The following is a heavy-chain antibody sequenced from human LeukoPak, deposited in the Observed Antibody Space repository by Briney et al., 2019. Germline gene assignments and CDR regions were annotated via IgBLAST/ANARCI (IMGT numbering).Heavy chain of an antibody. CDR1: GFTFSSYG. J-gene: IGHJ4*02. CDR2: IWYDGSNK. CDR3: ARDEPGGYYDSSGCVDY. Sequence: GGSLRLSCAASGFTFSSYGMHWVRQAPGKGLEWVAVIWYDGSNKYYADSVKGRFTISRDNSKNTLYQQMNSLRAEDTAVYYCARDEPGGYYDSSGCVDYWGQGTLVTVSS. V-gene: IGHV3-33*01. D-gene: IGHD3-22*01.